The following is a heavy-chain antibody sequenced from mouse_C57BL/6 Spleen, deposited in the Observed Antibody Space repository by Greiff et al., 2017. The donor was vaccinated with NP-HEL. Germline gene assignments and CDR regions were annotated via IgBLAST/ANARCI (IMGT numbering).Heavy chain of an antibody. CDR1: GYAFTNYL. CDR3: ASYGAYYYAMDY. J-gene: IGHJ4*01. Sequence: QVQLQQSGAELVRPGTSVKVSCKASGYAFTNYLIEWVKQRPGQGLEWIGVINPGSGGTNYNEKFKGKATLTADKSSSTAYMQLSSLTSEDSAVYFCASYGAYYYAMDYWGQGTSVTVSS. CDR2: INPGSGGT. D-gene: IGHD1-1*01. V-gene: IGHV1-54*01.